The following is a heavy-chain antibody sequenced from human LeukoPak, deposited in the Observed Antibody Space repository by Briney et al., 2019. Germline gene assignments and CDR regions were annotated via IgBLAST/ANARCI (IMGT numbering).Heavy chain of an antibody. CDR1: GGSISSSSYY. D-gene: IGHD3-22*01. V-gene: IGHV4-39*07. Sequence: SETLSLTCTVSGGSISSSSYYWGWIRQPPGKGLEWIGSIYYSGSTCYNPSLKSRVTISVDTSKNQFSLKLSSVTAADTAVYYCARDFYDSSGYLFDYWGQGTLVTVSS. CDR2: IYYSGST. J-gene: IGHJ4*02. CDR3: ARDFYDSSGYLFDY.